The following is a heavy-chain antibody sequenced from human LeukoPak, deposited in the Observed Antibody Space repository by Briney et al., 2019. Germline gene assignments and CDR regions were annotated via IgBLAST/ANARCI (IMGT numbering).Heavy chain of an antibody. D-gene: IGHD2-15*01. V-gene: IGHV5-51*01. CDR1: GYSFTRYW. CDR3: ARHIGHPSNHYCSGGSCYLGHNWFDP. J-gene: IGHJ5*02. Sequence: PGESLKISWNGSGYSFTRYWIGWVRQMPGKGLEWVGIIYRGESETIYSRLFQGQVTISADKSISTAYLQWSSLKAPDTAMYYCARHIGHPSNHYCSGGSCYLGHNWFDPWGQGTLVTVSS. CDR2: IYRGESET.